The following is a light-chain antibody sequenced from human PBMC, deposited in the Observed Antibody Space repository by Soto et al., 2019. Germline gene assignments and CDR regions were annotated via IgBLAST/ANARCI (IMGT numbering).Light chain of an antibody. V-gene: IGKV1-5*03. CDR2: KAS. CDR1: QTISSW. J-gene: IGKJ1*01. CDR3: QHYNSYSEA. Sequence: DIHMTQSPSTPSGSVGDRVTITCLASQTISSWLAWYQQKPGKAPKLLIYKASTLKSGVPSRFSGSGSGTEFTLTISSLQPDDFATYYCQHYNSYSEAFGQGTKVDIK.